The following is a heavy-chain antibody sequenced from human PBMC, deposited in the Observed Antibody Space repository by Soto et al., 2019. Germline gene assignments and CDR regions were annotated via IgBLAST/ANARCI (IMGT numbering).Heavy chain of an antibody. CDR3: SRIDPPLMLAWFDP. CDR2: IFYSGST. J-gene: IGHJ5*02. CDR1: GASISDNY. Sequence: PSETLSLTCTLSGASISDNYWSWIRQPPGKGLEWIGYIFYSGSTNYNPSLESRVTISIDTPKNQFSLRLNSVTAADTAVYYCSRIDPPLMLAWFDPWGQGKLVTVSS. D-gene: IGHD2-8*01. V-gene: IGHV4-59*01.